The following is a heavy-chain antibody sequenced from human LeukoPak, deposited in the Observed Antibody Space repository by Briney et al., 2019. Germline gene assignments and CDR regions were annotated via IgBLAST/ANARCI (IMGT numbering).Heavy chain of an antibody. J-gene: IGHJ4*02. D-gene: IGHD3-16*01. Sequence: SQTLSLTCTVSGGSISSGSYYWSWIRQPPGKGLEWIGRIYTSGSTNYNPSLKGRVTISVDTSENQISLKLSSVTAADTAVYYCARTHDSSAYYFDYWGQGTLVTVSS. CDR1: GGSISSGSYY. CDR2: IYTSGST. CDR3: ARTHDSSAYYFDY. V-gene: IGHV4-61*02.